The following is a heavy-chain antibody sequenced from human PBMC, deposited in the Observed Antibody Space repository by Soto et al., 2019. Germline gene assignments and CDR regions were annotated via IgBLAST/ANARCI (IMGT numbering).Heavy chain of an antibody. CDR2: IIPIFGTA. CDR1: GGTFSSYA. J-gene: IGHJ6*02. D-gene: IGHD2-2*01. V-gene: IGHV1-69*13. Sequence: SVKVSCKASGGTFSSYAISWVRQAPGQGLEWMGGIIPIFGTANYAQKFQGRVTITAAESTSTAYMELSSLRSEDTAVYYCARDSSLDRDIVVVPAAMQGGYYYYGMDVWGQGTTVTVSS. CDR3: ARDSSLDRDIVVVPAAMQGGYYYYGMDV.